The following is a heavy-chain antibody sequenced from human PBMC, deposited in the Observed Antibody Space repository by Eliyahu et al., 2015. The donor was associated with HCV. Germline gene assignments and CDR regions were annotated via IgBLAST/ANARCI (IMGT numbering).Heavy chain of an antibody. J-gene: IGHJ4*02. CDR1: GFIFSSYR. V-gene: IGHV3-48*03. CDR2: ISRSGSSR. CDR3: ARDEGGPFDY. Sequence: EVQLVESEXGLVQPGGSLRLSCTASGFIFSSYRMNWVRQAPGKGLEWISSISRSGSSRYYADSMKGRFTISRDNAKNSLYLQMNSLRAEDTAVYYCARDEGGPFDYWGQGTLVTVSS.